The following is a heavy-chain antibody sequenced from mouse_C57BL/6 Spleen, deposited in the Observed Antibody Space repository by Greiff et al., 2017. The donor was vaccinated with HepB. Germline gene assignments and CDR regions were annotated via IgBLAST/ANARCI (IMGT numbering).Heavy chain of an antibody. V-gene: IGHV1-77*01. J-gene: IGHJ2*01. Sequence: VQLQQSGAELVKPGASVKISCKASGYTFTDYYINWVKQRPGQGLEWIGKIGPGSGSTYYNEKFKGKATLTADKSSSTAYMQLSSLTYEDSAVYFCARSVDYIGGRRGFDYWGQGTTLTVSS. CDR2: IGPGSGST. CDR1: GYTFTDYY. CDR3: ARSVDYIGGRRGFDY. D-gene: IGHD1-1*02.